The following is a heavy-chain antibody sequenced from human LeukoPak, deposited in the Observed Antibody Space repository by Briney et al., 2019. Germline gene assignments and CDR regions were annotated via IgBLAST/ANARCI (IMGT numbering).Heavy chain of an antibody. D-gene: IGHD1-1*01. J-gene: IGHJ5*02. V-gene: IGHV5-51*01. Sequence: GESLKISCRVSGYAFASYWIGWVRQMPGKGLEWMGIIYPGDSDTRYSPSFQGQVTISADKSISTAYLQWSSLKASDTAMYYCARHGGGNTNWFDPWGQGTLVTVSS. CDR1: GYAFASYW. CDR3: ARHGGGNTNWFDP. CDR2: IYPGDSDT.